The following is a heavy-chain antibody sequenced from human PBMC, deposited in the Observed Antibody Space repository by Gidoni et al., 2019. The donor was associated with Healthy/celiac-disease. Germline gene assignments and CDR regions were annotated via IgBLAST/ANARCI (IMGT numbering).Heavy chain of an antibody. CDR1: GARVSRNSAA. D-gene: IGHD7-27*01. J-gene: IGHJ4*02. V-gene: IGHV6-1*01. CDR3: ARDLEEAKTGDGSGYFDY. CDR2: TYYRSKWYN. Sequence: QVQLQQSGPGLVKPSQTLSLPCPIPGARVSRNSAAWNWIRQSPSRGLEWLGRTYYRSKWYNDYAVSVKSRITINPDTSKNQFSLQLNSVTPEDTAVYYCARDLEEAKTGDGSGYFDYWGQGTLVTVSS.